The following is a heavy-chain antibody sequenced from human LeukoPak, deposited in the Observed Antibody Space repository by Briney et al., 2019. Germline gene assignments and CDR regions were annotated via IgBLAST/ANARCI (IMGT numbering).Heavy chain of an antibody. CDR1: GGTFSSYA. J-gene: IGHJ5*02. V-gene: IGHV1-69*13. Sequence: ASVKVSCKASGGTFSSYAISRVRQAPGQGLEWMGGIIPIFGTANYAQKFQGRVTITADESTSTAYMELSSLRSEDTAVYYCARDLGYCSGGSCYARGSWFDPWGQGTLVTVSS. D-gene: IGHD2-15*01. CDR3: ARDLGYCSGGSCYARGSWFDP. CDR2: IIPIFGTA.